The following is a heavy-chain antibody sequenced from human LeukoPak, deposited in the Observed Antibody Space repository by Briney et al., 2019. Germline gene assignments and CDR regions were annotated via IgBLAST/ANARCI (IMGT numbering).Heavy chain of an antibody. Sequence: SETLSLTCAVYGGSFSGYYWSWIRQPPGKGLEWIGEINHSGSTNYNPSLKSRVTISVDTSKNQFSLKLSSVTAADTAVYYCARHWRVRGVMGFYYYMDVWGKGTTVTISS. V-gene: IGHV4-34*01. D-gene: IGHD3-10*01. J-gene: IGHJ6*03. CDR3: ARHWRVRGVMGFYYYMDV. CDR1: GGSFSGYY. CDR2: INHSGST.